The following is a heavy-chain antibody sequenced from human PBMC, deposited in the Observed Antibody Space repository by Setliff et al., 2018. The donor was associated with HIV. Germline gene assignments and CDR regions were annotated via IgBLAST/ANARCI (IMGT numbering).Heavy chain of an antibody. Sequence: SVKVSCKTSGFTTPNSAIQWVRQARGQRLEWIGWIVVDSGLTNYAQKFQERVTITRDMSANTAFMELRSLRSDDTAVYYCAAGRDVWFGELVTWAQGTLVTVSS. D-gene: IGHD3-10*01. J-gene: IGHJ4*02. CDR1: GFTTPNSA. CDR2: IVVDSGLT. CDR3: AAGRDVWFGELVT. V-gene: IGHV1-58*02.